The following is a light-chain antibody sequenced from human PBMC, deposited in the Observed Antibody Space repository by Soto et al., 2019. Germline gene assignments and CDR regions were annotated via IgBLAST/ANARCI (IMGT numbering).Light chain of an antibody. Sequence: QSALTQPASVSGSPGQSITISCTGTSSDVGTYNYVSWYQHHPGKAPKLIIYEVSNRPSGVSNRFSGSKSGSTASLTISGLQAEDESDYHCTSYTRDTALVFGT. CDR2: EVS. CDR3: TSYTRDTALV. CDR1: SSDVGTYNY. J-gene: IGLJ1*01. V-gene: IGLV2-14*01.